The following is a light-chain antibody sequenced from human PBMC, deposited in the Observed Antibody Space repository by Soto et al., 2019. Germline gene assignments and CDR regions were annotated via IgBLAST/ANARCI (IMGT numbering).Light chain of an antibody. CDR2: DVS. CDR1: SSDVGGYNY. CDR3: SSHTSSRTLLYV. Sequence: QSALTQPASVSGSPGQSISISCTGTSSDVGGYNYVSWYQQHPGKAPKLMIYDVSNRPSGVSNRFSGSKSGNTASLTISGLQAEDEADYGSSHTSSRTLLYVFGTGIKLTVL. V-gene: IGLV2-14*01. J-gene: IGLJ1*01.